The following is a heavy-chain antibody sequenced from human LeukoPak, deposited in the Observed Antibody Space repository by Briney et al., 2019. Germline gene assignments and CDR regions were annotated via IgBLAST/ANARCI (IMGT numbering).Heavy chain of an antibody. V-gene: IGHV4-59*01. J-gene: IGHJ5*02. CDR2: IHYSGNT. CDR1: GDSIGNYY. CDR3: ASGSTGRFDP. D-gene: IGHD2-2*01. Sequence: SETLSLTCTVSGDSIGNYYWSWIRQPPGKGLEWIAYIHYSGNTNYNPSLKSRVTLSFYTSKKQLSLKIIYVTAADTAVYYCASGSTGRFDPWGQGTLVTVSS.